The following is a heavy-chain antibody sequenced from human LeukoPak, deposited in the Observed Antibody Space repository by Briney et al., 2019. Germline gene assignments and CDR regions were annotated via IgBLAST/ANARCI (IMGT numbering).Heavy chain of an antibody. CDR1: GFTFSSYG. V-gene: IGHV3-33*01. CDR3: ARDPTYYYDSSGYYFDY. Sequence: GGSLRLSCAASGFTFSSYGMHWVRQAPGKGLEWVAVIWYDGGNKYYADSVKGRFTISRDNSKNTLYLQMNSLRAEDTAVYYYARDPTYYYDSSGYYFDYWGQGTLVTVSS. J-gene: IGHJ4*02. D-gene: IGHD3-22*01. CDR2: IWYDGGNK.